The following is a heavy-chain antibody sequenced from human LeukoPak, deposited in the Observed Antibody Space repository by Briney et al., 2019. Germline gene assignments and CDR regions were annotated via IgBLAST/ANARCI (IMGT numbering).Heavy chain of an antibody. Sequence: GGSLRLSCEASGFTFSIFPMHWVRQAPGKGLEWVALISSGSEKYYADSVKGRFIISRDNSKNMLYLQMNSLRADDTAVYYCARDLELSAVYYFDSWGQGTLVIVSS. V-gene: IGHV3-30*04. CDR3: ARDLELSAVYYFDS. CDR2: ISSGSEK. D-gene: IGHD3-3*01. CDR1: GFTFSIFP. J-gene: IGHJ4*02.